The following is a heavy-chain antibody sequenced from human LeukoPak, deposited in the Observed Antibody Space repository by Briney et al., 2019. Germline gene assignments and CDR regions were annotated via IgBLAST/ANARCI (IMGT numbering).Heavy chain of an antibody. Sequence: GGSLRLSCAASGFTFSLYHMNWVRQAPGKGLVWVSYISATGGTIYYADSVKGRFTISRDNAKNSLYLQMNSLRAEDTAVYYCARGSEGYYYDSSGQGYYYYYYGMDVWGQGTTVTVSS. V-gene: IGHV3-11*01. CDR2: ISATGGTI. CDR1: GFTFSLYH. CDR3: ARGSEGYYYDSSGQGYYYYYYGMDV. J-gene: IGHJ6*02. D-gene: IGHD3-22*01.